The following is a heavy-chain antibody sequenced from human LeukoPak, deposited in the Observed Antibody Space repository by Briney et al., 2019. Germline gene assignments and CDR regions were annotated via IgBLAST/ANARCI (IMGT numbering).Heavy chain of an antibody. V-gene: IGHV1-2*02. D-gene: IGHD3-3*01. CDR1: GYTLTELS. J-gene: IGHJ4*02. CDR3: ARVTWSGYYKFDY. Sequence: ASVKVSCKVSGYTLTELSMHWMRQAPGQGLEWMGWINPNSGGTNYAQKFQGRVTMTRDTSISTAYMELSRLRSDDTAVYYCARVTWSGYYKFDYWGQGTLVTVSS. CDR2: INPNSGGT.